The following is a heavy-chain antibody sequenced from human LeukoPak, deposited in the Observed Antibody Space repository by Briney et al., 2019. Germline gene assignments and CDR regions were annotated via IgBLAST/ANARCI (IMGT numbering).Heavy chain of an antibody. J-gene: IGHJ5*02. CDR2: ISSSGSTI. CDR3: ARFYSSSWNNWFDP. CDR1: GFTFSSYE. Sequence: GGSLRLSCAASGFTFSSYEMNWVRQAPGKGLEWVSYISSSGSTIYYADSVKGRFTISRDNAKNSLYLQMSSLRAEDTAVYYCARFYSSSWNNWFDPWGQGTLVTVSS. V-gene: IGHV3-48*03. D-gene: IGHD6-13*01.